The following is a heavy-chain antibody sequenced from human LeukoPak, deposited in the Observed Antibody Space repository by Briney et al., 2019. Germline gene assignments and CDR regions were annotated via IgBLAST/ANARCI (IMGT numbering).Heavy chain of an antibody. CDR2: IYTSGDI. D-gene: IGHD1-14*01. Sequence: PSQTLSLICTGSGAAISRYDGIGSRRPAGKGLEWIGRIYTSGDINYNPSLQSRVTMSIDTSKRQFSLNLSSVTAADTSVYYCAGGPGIPFYWGPGTLVTVSS. V-gene: IGHV4-4*07. J-gene: IGHJ4*02. CDR1: GAAISRYD. CDR3: AGGPGIPFY.